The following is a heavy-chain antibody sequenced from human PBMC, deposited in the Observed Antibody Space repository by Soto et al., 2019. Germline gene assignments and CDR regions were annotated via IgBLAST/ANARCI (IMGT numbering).Heavy chain of an antibody. CDR3: ARALIVVVPAAIGY. V-gene: IGHV1-2*02. CDR2: INPNSGGT. J-gene: IGHJ4*02. Sequence: ASVKVSCKASGYTFTGYYMHWVRQAPGQGLEWMGWINPNSGGTNYAQKFQGRVTMTRDTSISTAYMELSRLRSDDTAVYYCARALIVVVPAAIGYWGQGTLVTVSS. D-gene: IGHD2-2*01. CDR1: GYTFTGYY.